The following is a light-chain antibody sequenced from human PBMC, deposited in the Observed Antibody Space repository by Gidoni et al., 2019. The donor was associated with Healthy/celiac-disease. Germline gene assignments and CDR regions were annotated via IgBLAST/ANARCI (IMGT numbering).Light chain of an antibody. CDR3: QQYNSYSRT. J-gene: IGKJ1*01. Sequence: DNQMTQQPSTLSASVGDRVTITCRASQSISSWLAWYQQKPGKAPKLLIYKASSLESGVPSRFSGSGSGTEFTLTISSLQPDDFATYYCQQYNSYSRTFGQGTKVEIK. V-gene: IGKV1-5*03. CDR1: QSISSW. CDR2: KAS.